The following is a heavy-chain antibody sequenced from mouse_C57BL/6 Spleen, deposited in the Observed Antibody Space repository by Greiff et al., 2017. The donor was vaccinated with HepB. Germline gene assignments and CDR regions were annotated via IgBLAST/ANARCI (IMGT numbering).Heavy chain of an antibody. CDR2: ISNLAYSI. V-gene: IGHV5-15*01. D-gene: IGHD2-13*01. J-gene: IGHJ4*01. CDR3: ARPRLDYAMDY. CDR1: GFTFSDYG. Sequence: EVQLQESGGGLVQPGGSLKLSCAASGFTFSDYGMAWVRQAPRKGPEWVAFISNLAYSIYHADTVTGRFTISRENAKNTLYLEMSSLRSEDTAMYYCARPRLDYAMDYWGQGTSVTVSS.